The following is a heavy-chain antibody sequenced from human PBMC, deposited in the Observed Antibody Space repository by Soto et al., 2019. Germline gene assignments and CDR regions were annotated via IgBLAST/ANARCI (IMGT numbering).Heavy chain of an antibody. J-gene: IGHJ6*02. D-gene: IGHD6-19*01. Sequence: QVQLVQSGAEVKNPGASVKVSCKASGYTFTGYYMHWVRQAPGQGLEWMGWINPNSGGTNYAQKFQGRVTMTRDTSISTAYMELSRLRSDDTAVYYCASNLAVAGDFYGMDVWGQGTTVTVSS. CDR1: GYTFTGYY. CDR3: ASNLAVAGDFYGMDV. CDR2: INPNSGGT. V-gene: IGHV1-2*02.